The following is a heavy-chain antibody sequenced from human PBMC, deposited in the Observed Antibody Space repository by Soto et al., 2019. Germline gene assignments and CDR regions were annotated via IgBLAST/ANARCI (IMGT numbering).Heavy chain of an antibody. J-gene: IGHJ3*01. CDR3: VRPSSLAAAV. CDR1: GFTFSSSW. Sequence: EVQLVESGGGLVQPGGSLRLSCVASGFTFSSSWMSWVRQAPGEGLEWVANIKQDGSDKYYVDSVEGRFTISRDNAKKSRYLLMNGTAAEDTAGYYGVRPSSLAAAVWGQGTLVIVSS. V-gene: IGHV3-7*01. CDR2: IKQDGSDK. D-gene: IGHD6-25*01.